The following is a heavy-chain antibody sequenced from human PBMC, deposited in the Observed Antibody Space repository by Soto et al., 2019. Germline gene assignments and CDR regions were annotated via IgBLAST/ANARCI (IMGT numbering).Heavy chain of an antibody. D-gene: IGHD1-1*01. J-gene: IGHJ3*02. CDR1: GGFVSSGSYY. CDR3: ARVERGTATTVVDAFDI. CDR2: MSHSGGI. Sequence: QVQLQQWGAGLLKPSETLSLTCAVYGGFVSSGSYYWSWIRQPPGKGLEWIGEMSHSGGIHFNPSLKSRVTIAVDTSKNQFYLKMSSVTAADTALYYCARVERGTATTVVDAFDIWGPGTMVTVSS. V-gene: IGHV4-34*01.